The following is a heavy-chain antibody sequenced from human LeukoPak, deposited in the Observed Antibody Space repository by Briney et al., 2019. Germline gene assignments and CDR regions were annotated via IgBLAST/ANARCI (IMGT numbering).Heavy chain of an antibody. CDR3: ARAEGSRWLRYFDY. Sequence: PSETLSLTCTVSGGSISSYYWSWIRQPAGKGLEWIWRIYTSGSTNYNPSLKSRVTMSVDTSKNQFSLKLSSVTAADTAVYYCARAEGSRWLRYFDYWGQGTLVTVSS. CDR2: IYTSGST. D-gene: IGHD5-12*01. V-gene: IGHV4-4*07. J-gene: IGHJ4*02. CDR1: GGSISSYY.